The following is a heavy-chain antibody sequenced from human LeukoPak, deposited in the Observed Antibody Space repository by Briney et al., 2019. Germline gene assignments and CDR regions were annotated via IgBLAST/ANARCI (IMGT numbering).Heavy chain of an antibody. CDR2: IYYSGST. V-gene: IGHV4-31*03. Sequence: PSQTLSLTCTVSGGAITSGGYSWNWIRQHPGKGLEWIGYIYYSGSTYYNPSLKSRVTVSVDTSKNQFSLKLSSVTAADTAVYYCAVQRGIAAAEFDYWGQGTLVTVSS. CDR1: GGAITSGGYS. J-gene: IGHJ4*02. CDR3: AVQRGIAAAEFDY. D-gene: IGHD6-13*01.